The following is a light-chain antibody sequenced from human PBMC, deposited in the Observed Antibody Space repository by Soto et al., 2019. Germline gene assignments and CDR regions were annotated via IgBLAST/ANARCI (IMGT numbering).Light chain of an antibody. CDR2: KAS. V-gene: IGKV1-5*03. CDR1: QSISSW. Sequence: DIQMTQSPSTLSASVGDRVTITCRASQSISSWLAWYQQKPGKAPKLLIYKASSLETGVPSRFSGSGSGTKFTLIISSLQPDDFASFYCQQYGSSSPWTFGQGTKMEIK. CDR3: QQYGSSSPWT. J-gene: IGKJ1*01.